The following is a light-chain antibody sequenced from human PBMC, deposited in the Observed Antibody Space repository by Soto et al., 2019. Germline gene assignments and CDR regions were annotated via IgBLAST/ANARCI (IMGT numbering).Light chain of an antibody. CDR3: QQQSHGNPWR. CDR1: ENVRTF. Sequence: VFTQSQYTLSFSPGERAPLTCRASENVRTFVDWYQQKPGQAPRLLIYGASNRATGIQARFSGSGSGTDFTLTISDLEPEDFAVYYCQQQSHGNPWRFGQGTKVAIK. CDR2: GAS. J-gene: IGKJ1*01. V-gene: IGKV3-11*01.